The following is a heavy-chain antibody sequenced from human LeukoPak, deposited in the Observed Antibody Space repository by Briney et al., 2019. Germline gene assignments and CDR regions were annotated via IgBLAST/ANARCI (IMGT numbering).Heavy chain of an antibody. CDR2: ISSSSSTI. CDR3: ATGGAVAGRFAY. V-gene: IGHV3-48*04. D-gene: IGHD6-19*01. Sequence: QTGGSLRLSCAASGFTFSSYSMNWVRQAPGKGLEWVSYISSSSSTIYYADSVKGRFTISRDNTKNSLFLQMNSLRAEDTAVYYCATGGAVAGRFAYWGQGTLVTVSS. CDR1: GFTFSSYS. J-gene: IGHJ4*02.